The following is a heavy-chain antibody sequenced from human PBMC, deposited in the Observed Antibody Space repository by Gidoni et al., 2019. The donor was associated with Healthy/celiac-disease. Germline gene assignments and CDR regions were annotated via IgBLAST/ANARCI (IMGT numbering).Heavy chain of an antibody. D-gene: IGHD3-22*01. J-gene: IGHJ4*02. CDR3: ARGGRTMIVVVNRHFDY. CDR2: INHSGST. CDR1: GGSFSGYY. Sequence: QVQLQQWGAGLLKPSETLSLTCAVYGGSFSGYYWSWIRQPPGKGLEWIGEINHSGSTNYNPSLKSRVTISVDTSKNQFSLKLSSVTAADTAVYYCARGGRTMIVVVNRHFDYWGQGTLVTVSS. V-gene: IGHV4-34*01.